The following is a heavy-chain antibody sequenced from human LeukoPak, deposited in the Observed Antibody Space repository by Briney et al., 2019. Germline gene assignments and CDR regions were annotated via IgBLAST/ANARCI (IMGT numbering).Heavy chain of an antibody. V-gene: IGHV1-24*01. CDR1: GYTLTELS. CDR3: ATDHGIAVAGRSWFDP. J-gene: IGHJ5*02. Sequence: ASVKVSCKVSGYTLTELSMHWVRQAPGKGLEWMGGFDPEDGETIYAQKFQGRVTMTEDTSTDTAYMELSSLRSEDTAVYYCATDHGIAVAGRSWFDPWGQGTLVTVSS. CDR2: FDPEDGET. D-gene: IGHD6-19*01.